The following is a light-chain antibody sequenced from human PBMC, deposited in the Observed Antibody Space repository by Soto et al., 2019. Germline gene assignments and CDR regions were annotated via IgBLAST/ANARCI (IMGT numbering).Light chain of an antibody. CDR1: SRDVGTYNY. V-gene: IGLV2-14*01. CDR3: SSYTISTTVV. CDR2: EVT. J-gene: IGLJ2*01. Sequence: QSALTQPASVSGSPGQSITISCTGTSRDVGTYNYVSWYQQHPGKAPKLIIYEVTNRPSGVSSRFSGSKSGNTASLTISGLQAEDEADYYCSSYTISTTVVFGGGTKLTVL.